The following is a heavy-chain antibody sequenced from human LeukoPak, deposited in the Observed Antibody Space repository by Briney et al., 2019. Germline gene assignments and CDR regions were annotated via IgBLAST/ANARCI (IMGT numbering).Heavy chain of an antibody. J-gene: IGHJ4*02. CDR3: ARTLDRYNWNYGIDY. V-gene: IGHV1-2*02. CDR1: GHSFNAYY. Sequence: GASVKVSCKASGHSFNAYYIHWVRQAPGQGLEWMGWINPNSGGTNYAQNFQGRVTMTRDTSISTAYMELSRLRSDDTAVYFCARTLDRYNWNYGIDYWGQGTLVTVSS. D-gene: IGHD1-7*01. CDR2: INPNSGGT.